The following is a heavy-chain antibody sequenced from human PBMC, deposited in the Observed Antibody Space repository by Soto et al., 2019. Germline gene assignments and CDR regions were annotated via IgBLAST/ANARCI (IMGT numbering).Heavy chain of an antibody. D-gene: IGHD3-10*01. V-gene: IGHV1-18*01. Sequence: QVQLLQSGAEVKKPGASVKVSCKPSGYTFTSYGITWVRQAPGQVLEWMGWIRDYNGNSNYAQKFQGRVTMATDTSTSAAYMELRSLGSDDPGVYYCASGWFGEFVYQFDYWGQGTLVTVSS. J-gene: IGHJ4*02. CDR3: ASGWFGEFVYQFDY. CDR1: GYTFTSYG. CDR2: IRDYNGNS.